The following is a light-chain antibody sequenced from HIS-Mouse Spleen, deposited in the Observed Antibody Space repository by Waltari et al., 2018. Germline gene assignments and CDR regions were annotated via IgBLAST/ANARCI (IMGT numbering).Light chain of an antibody. CDR1: ALPKKH. J-gene: IGLJ3*02. V-gene: IGLV3-10*01. Sequence: SYELTQSPSVSVSPGQTSRITCSGAALPKKHAYWYQQKSGQAPVLVIYEDSKRPAGIPERFSGSSSGTMATLTISGAQVEDEADYYCYATDSSGNHWVFGGGTKLTVL. CDR2: EDS. CDR3: YATDSSGNHWV.